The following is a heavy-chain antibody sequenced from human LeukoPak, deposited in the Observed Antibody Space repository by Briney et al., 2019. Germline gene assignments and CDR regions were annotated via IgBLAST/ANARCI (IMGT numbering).Heavy chain of an antibody. CDR1: GGSFSGYY. CDR3: ARPYYYGRTFDI. Sequence: SETLSLTCAVYGGSFSGYYWSWIRQPPGKGLEWIGEINHSGSTNYNPSLKSRVTISVDTSKNQFSLKLSSVTAADTAVYYCARPYYYGRTFDIWGQGTMVTVSS. J-gene: IGHJ3*02. V-gene: IGHV4-34*01. CDR2: INHSGST. D-gene: IGHD3-10*01.